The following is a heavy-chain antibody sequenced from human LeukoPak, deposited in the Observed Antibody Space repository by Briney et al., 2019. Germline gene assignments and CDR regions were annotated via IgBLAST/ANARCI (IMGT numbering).Heavy chain of an antibody. V-gene: IGHV4-59*12. CDR1: GGSLINNY. J-gene: IGHJ5*02. D-gene: IGHD3-10*01. CDR2: VYYNSGST. CDR3: AREERGSSWFDP. Sequence: SETLSLTCNVSGGSLINNYWSWIRQSPGKGLDWIGYVYYNSGSTSYSPSLNSRVTISVDTSKNQFSLKLSSVTAADTAVYYCAREERGSSWFDPWGQGTLVTVSS.